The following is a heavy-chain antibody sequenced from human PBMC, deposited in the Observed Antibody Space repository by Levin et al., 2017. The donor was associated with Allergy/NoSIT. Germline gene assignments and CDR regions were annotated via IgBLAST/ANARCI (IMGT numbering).Heavy chain of an antibody. CDR1: GYTFTSYY. J-gene: IGHJ3*02. CDR2: INPSGGST. D-gene: IGHD1-26*01. Sequence: ASVKVSCKASGYTFTSYYMHWVRQAPGQGLEWMGIINPSGGSTSYAQKFQGRVTMTRDTSTSTVYMELSSLRSEDTAVYYCASLPYSGSPRTDAFDIWGQGTMVTVSS. CDR3: ASLPYSGSPRTDAFDI. V-gene: IGHV1-46*01.